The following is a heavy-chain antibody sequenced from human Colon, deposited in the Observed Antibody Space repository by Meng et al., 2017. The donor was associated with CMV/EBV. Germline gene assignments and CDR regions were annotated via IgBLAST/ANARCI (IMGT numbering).Heavy chain of an antibody. D-gene: IGHD3-3*01. CDR1: GFTVSGNY. CDR3: ARVEDFRSGHYGMDV. V-gene: IGHV3-66*01. J-gene: IGHJ6*02. Sequence: GESLTISCAASGFTVSGNYMSWVRQAPGKGLEWVSVIYSGGSTYYADSVKGRFTISRDNSKNTLYLQMNSLRAEDTAVYYCARVEDFRSGHYGMDVWGQGTAVTVSS. CDR2: IYSGGST.